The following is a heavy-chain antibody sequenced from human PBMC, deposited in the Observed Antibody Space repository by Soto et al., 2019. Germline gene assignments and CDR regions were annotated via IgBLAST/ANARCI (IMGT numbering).Heavy chain of an antibody. V-gene: IGHV4-31*03. CDR3: ARVMCDASSNFWFFDI. CDR2: IYSFGNT. D-gene: IGHD3-3*01. Sequence: QVQLQESGPGLVKPSQTLSHTCSVSGGSVSSGAFYWGWIRQSPGKGLECLGYIYSFGNTFYNPSLKSRVTISLDTSKKQFSLRLTSVIAADSAIYYRARVMCDASSNFWFFDIWGHGTMVIVSS. J-gene: IGHJ4*01. CDR1: GGSVSSGAFY.